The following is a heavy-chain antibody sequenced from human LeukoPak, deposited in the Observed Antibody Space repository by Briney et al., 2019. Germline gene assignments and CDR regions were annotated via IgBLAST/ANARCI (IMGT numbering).Heavy chain of an antibody. CDR3: ATRLDVGAFDI. J-gene: IGHJ3*02. CDR1: GFTVSSNY. D-gene: IGHD3-16*01. V-gene: IGHV3-53*01. Sequence: PGGSLRLSCAASGFTVSSNYMSWVRQAPGKGLEWFSVIYSGGSTYYADSVKGRFTISRDNSKNTLYLQINSLRAEDTAVYNCATRLDVGAFDIWGQGTMVTVSS. CDR2: IYSGGST.